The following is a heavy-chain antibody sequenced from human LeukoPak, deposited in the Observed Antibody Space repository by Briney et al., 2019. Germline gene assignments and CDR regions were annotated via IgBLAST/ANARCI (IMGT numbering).Heavy chain of an antibody. CDR2: INPDGRST. J-gene: IGHJ4*02. D-gene: IGHD3-22*01. CDR1: GFTFNTYW. CDR3: ARVDGSGNSIFDY. Sequence: GGSLILSCAASGFTFNTYWMHWVRQAPGRGLVWVSRINPDGRSTDYADSVKGRFTISRDNARDTLYLQMNSLRAEDTAIYYCARVDGSGNSIFDYWGQGTLVPVSS. V-gene: IGHV3-74*01.